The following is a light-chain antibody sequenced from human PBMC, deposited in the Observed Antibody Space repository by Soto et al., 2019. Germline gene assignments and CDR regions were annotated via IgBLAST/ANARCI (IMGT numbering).Light chain of an antibody. Sequence: DIQMTQSPSSLSASVGDRVTITCRASQSISSYLNWYQQKPGKAPKLLIYAASSLQSGVPSRFSGSGSGTDFTLTISILQPEDFATYYCQQSYSTPMYTLGQGTKLEIK. J-gene: IGKJ2*01. V-gene: IGKV1-39*01. CDR1: QSISSY. CDR2: AAS. CDR3: QQSYSTPMYT.